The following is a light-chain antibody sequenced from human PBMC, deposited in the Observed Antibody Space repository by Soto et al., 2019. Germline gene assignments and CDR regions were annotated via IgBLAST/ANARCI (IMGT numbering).Light chain of an antibody. CDR3: QQYSDWPT. CDR2: TAS. Sequence: EIVMTQSPATLSLSRGERSTLSCRASQSVSSNLAWYQQKAGQAPRLLIYTASTRAAEIPARFSGSGSGTEFTLTISSLQSEDFAVYYCQQYSDWPTFGQGTKVDIK. V-gene: IGKV3-15*01. CDR1: QSVSSN. J-gene: IGKJ1*01.